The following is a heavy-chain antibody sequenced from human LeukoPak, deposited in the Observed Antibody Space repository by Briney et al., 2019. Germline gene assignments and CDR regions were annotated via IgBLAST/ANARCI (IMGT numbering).Heavy chain of an antibody. CDR1: GDSIANTVYY. J-gene: IGHJ4*02. CDR2: NTTGTT. CDR3: ARRQDGHDY. Sequence: SETLSLTCTVSGDSIANTVYYWNWLRQPAGKGLEWIGRNTTGTTNYNPSLKSRVTISLDTARNQFSLKLSSVTAADTAVYYCARRQDGHDYWGQGTLVTVSS. V-gene: IGHV4-61*02.